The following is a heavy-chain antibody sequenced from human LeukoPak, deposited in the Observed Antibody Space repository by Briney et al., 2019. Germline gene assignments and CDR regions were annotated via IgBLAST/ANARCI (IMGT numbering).Heavy chain of an antibody. D-gene: IGHD2-8*01. V-gene: IGHV3-23*01. CDR1: GITFSSHA. J-gene: IGHJ6*02. Sequence: PGGSLRLSCVASGITFSSHAMTRVRQGPGKGLDWVSGISASGGTTYYAESVKGRFTISRDNSKNTLYLQMNSLRAEDTAVYYCAKLGGLIVTAPFAMGVWGQGTTVTVS. CDR3: AKLGGLIVTAPFAMGV. CDR2: ISASGGTT.